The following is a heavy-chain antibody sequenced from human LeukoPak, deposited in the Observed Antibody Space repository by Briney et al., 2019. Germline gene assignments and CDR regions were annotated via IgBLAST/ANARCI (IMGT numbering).Heavy chain of an antibody. V-gene: IGHV1-8*01. J-gene: IGHJ6*02. CDR1: GYTFHRYD. CDR3: ARTGYSSGWPNYYYYCMDV. D-gene: IGHD6-19*01. CDR2: MNPNSSNT. Sequence: SVKVSCQPCGYTFHRYDINWVRQATGQGLEWMGWMNPNSSNTDYAQKFQGRVTMTRNTSISTAYMELSSLRSEDTAVYYCARTGYSSGWPNYYYYCMDVWGQGTTVTVSS.